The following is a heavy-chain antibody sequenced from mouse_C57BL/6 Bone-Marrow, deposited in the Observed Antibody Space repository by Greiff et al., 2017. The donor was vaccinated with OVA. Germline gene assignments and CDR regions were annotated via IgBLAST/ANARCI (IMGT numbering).Heavy chain of an antibody. Sequence: DVMLVESEGGLVQPGSSMKLSCTASGFTFSDYYMAWVRQVPEKGLEWVANINYDGSSTYYLDSLKSRFIISRDNAKSILYLQMSRLKSEDTATYYCARDPDGYGGFAYWGQGTLVTVSA. J-gene: IGHJ3*01. V-gene: IGHV5-16*01. D-gene: IGHD2-2*01. CDR3: ARDPDGYGGFAY. CDR2: INYDGSST. CDR1: GFTFSDYY.